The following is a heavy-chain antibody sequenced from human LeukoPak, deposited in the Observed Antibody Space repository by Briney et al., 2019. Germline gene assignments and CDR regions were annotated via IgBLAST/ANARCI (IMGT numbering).Heavy chain of an antibody. CDR3: AKMGGYSYAHFDY. V-gene: IGHV3-48*03. J-gene: IGHJ4*02. CDR2: ISSSSSTI. Sequence: GGSLRLSCAASGFTFSSYEMNWVRQAPGKGLEWVSYISSSSSTIYYADSVKGRFTISRDNAKNSLYLQMNSLRAEDTAVYYCAKMGGYSYAHFDYWGQGTLVTVSS. CDR1: GFTFSSYE. D-gene: IGHD5-18*01.